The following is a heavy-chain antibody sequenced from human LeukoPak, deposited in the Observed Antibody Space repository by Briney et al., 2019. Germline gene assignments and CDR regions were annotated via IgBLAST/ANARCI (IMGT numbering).Heavy chain of an antibody. CDR2: IYTSGST. CDR1: GGSISSYY. Sequence: SETLSLTCTVSGGSISSYYWSWIRQPPGKGLGWIGYIYTSGSTNYNPSLKSRVTKSVDTSKNQFSLKLSSVTAADTAVYYCARHLVATIDNWFDPWGQGTLVTVSS. D-gene: IGHD5-12*01. J-gene: IGHJ5*02. V-gene: IGHV4-4*09. CDR3: ARHLVATIDNWFDP.